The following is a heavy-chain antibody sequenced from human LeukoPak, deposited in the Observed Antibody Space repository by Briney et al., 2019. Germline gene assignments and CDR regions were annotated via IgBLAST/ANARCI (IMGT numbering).Heavy chain of an antibody. CDR3: ARVRYSSSSGGYFDY. Sequence: ASVKVSCKTSGYTFTSYDINWVRQAPGQGLEWMGWINPNSGGTNYAQKFQGRVTMTRDTSISTAYMELSRLRSDDTAVYYCARVRYSSSSGGYFDYWGQGTLVTVSS. V-gene: IGHV1-2*02. J-gene: IGHJ4*02. CDR2: INPNSGGT. D-gene: IGHD6-6*01. CDR1: GYTFTSYD.